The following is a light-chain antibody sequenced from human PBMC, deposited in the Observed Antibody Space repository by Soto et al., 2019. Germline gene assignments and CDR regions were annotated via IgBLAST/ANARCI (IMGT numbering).Light chain of an antibody. Sequence: DIVMTQSPDSLAVSLGETATINCKSSQSVLYRSNKKNDLAWYQQKPGQPPKLLLYWASTRESGVPDRFSGSGSGTDFTLTISSLQAEDVAVYYCQQYYNTPFTFGQGTKLEIK. V-gene: IGKV4-1*01. J-gene: IGKJ2*01. CDR3: QQYYNTPFT. CDR2: WAS. CDR1: QSVLYRSNKKND.